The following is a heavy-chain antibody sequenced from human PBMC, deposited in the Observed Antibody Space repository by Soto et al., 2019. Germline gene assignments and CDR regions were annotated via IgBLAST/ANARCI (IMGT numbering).Heavy chain of an antibody. CDR2: ILHDETP. Sequence: PGGSLRLSCAASGCMFSTYAMTWVRQAPGRGLEWVSTILHDETPFYTDSVKGRFTISRDNVRGMLYLHMNGLRVADAALYYCAKDLFPTSGQRFFFESWGQGTLVTVSS. CDR3: AKDLFPTSGQRFFFES. CDR1: GCMFSTYA. V-gene: IGHV3-23*01. J-gene: IGHJ4*02. D-gene: IGHD2-21*01.